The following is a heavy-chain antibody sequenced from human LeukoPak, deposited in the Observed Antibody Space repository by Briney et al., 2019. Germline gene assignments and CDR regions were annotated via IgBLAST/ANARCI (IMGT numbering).Heavy chain of an antibody. CDR3: ARVTSKARDYYAAAFDI. CDR2: IHPNSGGT. CDR1: GYTFTGYY. V-gene: IGHV1-2*02. Sequence: ASVKVSCKASGYTFTGYYMHWVRQAPGQGLEWMGWIHPNSGGTNYAQKFQGRVTMTRDTSISTAYMELSRLRSDDTAVYYCARVTSKARDYYAAAFDIWGQGTMVTVSS. D-gene: IGHD3-10*01. J-gene: IGHJ3*02.